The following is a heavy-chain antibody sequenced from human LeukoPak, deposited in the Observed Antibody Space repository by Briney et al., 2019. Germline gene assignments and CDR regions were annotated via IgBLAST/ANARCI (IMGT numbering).Heavy chain of an antibody. CDR1: GGTFSSYA. Sequence: SVKVSCKASGGTFSSYAISWVRQAPGQGLEWMGGIIPIFGTANYAQKFQGRVTITAGKSTSTAYMELSSLRSGDTAVYYCARDGGYSSELYWFDPWGQGTLVTVSS. CDR2: IIPIFGTA. D-gene: IGHD6-19*01. V-gene: IGHV1-69*06. CDR3: ARDGGYSSELYWFDP. J-gene: IGHJ5*02.